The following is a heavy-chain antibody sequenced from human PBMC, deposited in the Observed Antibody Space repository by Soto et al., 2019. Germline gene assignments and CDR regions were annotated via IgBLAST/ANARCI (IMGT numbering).Heavy chain of an antibody. CDR2: IIPMFGTA. Sequence: QVQLVQSGAEVNKPESSVKVSCKAPGGTFSTYAISWVRQAPGQGLEWMGGIIPMFGTANYAQRFQDRVTMTADESTNTVYMELSSLRYEDTAVYFCASGIQLWLRRINNGYSGWGQGTLVTVSS. J-gene: IGHJ4*02. D-gene: IGHD5-18*01. CDR3: ASGIQLWLRRINNGYSG. CDR1: GGTFSTYA. V-gene: IGHV1-69*12.